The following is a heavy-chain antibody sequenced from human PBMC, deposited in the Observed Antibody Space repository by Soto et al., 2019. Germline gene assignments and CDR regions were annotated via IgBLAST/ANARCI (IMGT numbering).Heavy chain of an antibody. Sequence: GGSLRLSCITSGFIFSGCWMTWVRQAPGKGLEWVANIKQDGGEKYYVDSVKGRFTISRDNAKNSLYLQMNSLRAEDTAVYYCARVNTIFVWFDPWGQGTLVTVSS. V-gene: IGHV3-7*03. CDR2: IKQDGGEK. CDR1: GFIFSGCW. D-gene: IGHD3-3*01. J-gene: IGHJ5*02. CDR3: ARVNTIFVWFDP.